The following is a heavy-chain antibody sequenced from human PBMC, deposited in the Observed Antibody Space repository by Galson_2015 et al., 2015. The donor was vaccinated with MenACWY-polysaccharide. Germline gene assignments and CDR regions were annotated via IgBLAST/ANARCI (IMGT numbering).Heavy chain of an antibody. CDR2: INEDGSEK. CDR1: GFTFSIYW. CDR3: GRPYYRLNTVFDY. J-gene: IGHJ4*02. Sequence: SLRLSCAASGFTFSIYWMTWVRQAPGKGLEWVANINEDGSEKQYVDSVKGRFTISRDDAKNSVFLQMNSLRAEDTAVHYCGRPYYRLNTVFDYWGQGTLVTVSS. D-gene: IGHD3-22*01. V-gene: IGHV3-7*01.